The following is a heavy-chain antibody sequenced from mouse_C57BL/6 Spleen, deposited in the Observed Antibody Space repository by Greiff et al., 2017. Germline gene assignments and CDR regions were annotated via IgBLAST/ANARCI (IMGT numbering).Heavy chain of an antibody. Sequence: EVQLQQSGPELVKPGASVTMSCKASGYTFTDYNMHWVKQSHGKSLEWIGYINPNNGGTSYNQKFKGKATLTVNKSSSTASMELRSLTSEDSAVYYCARYYGSSPFAYWGQGTLVTVSA. D-gene: IGHD1-1*01. CDR2: INPNNGGT. J-gene: IGHJ3*01. V-gene: IGHV1-22*01. CDR1: GYTFTDYN. CDR3: ARYYGSSPFAY.